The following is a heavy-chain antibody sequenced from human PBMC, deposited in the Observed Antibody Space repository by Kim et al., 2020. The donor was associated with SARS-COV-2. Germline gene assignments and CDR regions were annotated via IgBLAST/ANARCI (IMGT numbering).Heavy chain of an antibody. CDR3: ASYPEGTQDAFDI. D-gene: IGHD1-1*01. V-gene: IGHV3-20*01. J-gene: IGHJ3*02. Sequence: YADSVKGRFTISRDNAKNSLYLQMNSLRAEDTALYHCASYPEGTQDAFDIWGQGTMVTVSS.